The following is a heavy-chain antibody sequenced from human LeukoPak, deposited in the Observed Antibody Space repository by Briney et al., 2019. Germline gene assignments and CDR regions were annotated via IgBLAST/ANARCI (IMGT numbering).Heavy chain of an antibody. CDR1: GYTFTGYY. V-gene: IGHV1-2*02. D-gene: IGHD3-22*01. Sequence: GASVKVSCKASGYTFTGYYMHWVRRAPGQGLEWMGWINPNSGDRNYAQRFQGRVTMTRDTSISTAYMELSGLRSDDTAVYYCARDYYDSSGYYIDYWGQGTLVTVSS. J-gene: IGHJ4*02. CDR2: INPNSGDR. CDR3: ARDYYDSSGYYIDY.